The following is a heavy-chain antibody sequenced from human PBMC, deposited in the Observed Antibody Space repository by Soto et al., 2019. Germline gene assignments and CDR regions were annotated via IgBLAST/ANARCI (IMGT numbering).Heavy chain of an antibody. CDR3: ARDWYSSSWYYFDY. CDR1: GFTFSSYS. J-gene: IGHJ4*02. D-gene: IGHD6-13*01. V-gene: IGHV3-48*02. CDR2: ISSSSSTI. Sequence: ESGGGLVQPGGSLRLSCAASGFTFSSYSMNWVRQAPGKGLEWVSYISSSSSTIYYADSVKGRFTISRDNAKNSLYLQMNSLRDEDTAVYYCARDWYSSSWYYFDYWGQGTLVTVSS.